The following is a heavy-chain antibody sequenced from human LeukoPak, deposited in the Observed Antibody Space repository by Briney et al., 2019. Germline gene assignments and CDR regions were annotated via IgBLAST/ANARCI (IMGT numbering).Heavy chain of an antibody. V-gene: IGHV3-9*01. CDR3: AKDTGGGYGLGSYYNDYYFDY. J-gene: IGHJ4*02. CDR1: GFTFDDYA. CDR2: ISWNSGSI. Sequence: GGSLRLSCAASGFTFDDYAMHWVRQAPGKGLEWVSGISWNSGSIGYADSVKGRFTISRDNAKNSLYLQMNSLRAEDTALYYCAKDTGGGYGLGSYYNDYYFDYWGQGTLVTVSS. D-gene: IGHD3-10*01.